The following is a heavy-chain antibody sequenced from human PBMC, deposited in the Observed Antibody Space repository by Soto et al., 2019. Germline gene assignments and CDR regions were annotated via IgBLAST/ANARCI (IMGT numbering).Heavy chain of an antibody. Sequence: QVQLRAPGQGLVKLSQTLPLPCTFSGGSIARNFSCWSWIRRPPERGLGWIGPIYNSGNTYSNPSLSSRVTISVDTSKNHFSLKLTSVTAADTAVYYCARGPSGDKVDNWGQGTLVTVSS. CDR3: ARGPSGDKVDN. V-gene: IGHV4-30-4*01. J-gene: IGHJ4*02. CDR1: GGSIARNFSC. CDR2: IYNSGNT. D-gene: IGHD7-27*01.